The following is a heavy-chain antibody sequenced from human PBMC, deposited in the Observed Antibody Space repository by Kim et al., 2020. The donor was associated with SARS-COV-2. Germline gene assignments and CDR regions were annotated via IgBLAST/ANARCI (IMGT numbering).Heavy chain of an antibody. J-gene: IGHJ5*02. CDR1: GGSFNDYY. CDR2: VYHSGST. V-gene: IGHV4-34*01. D-gene: IGHD6-19*01. CDR3: ARGKMSGWYRGWFDP. Sequence: SETLSLTCAVNGGSFNDYYWNWLRQPPGKGLEWIGEVYHSGSTDYNPSLKSRVTISIDTSKNQIFLNLTSVTAADTAVYYCARGKMSGWYRGWFDPWGQG.